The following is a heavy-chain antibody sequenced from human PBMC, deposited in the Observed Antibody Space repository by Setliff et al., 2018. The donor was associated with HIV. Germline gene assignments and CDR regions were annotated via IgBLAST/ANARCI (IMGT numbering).Heavy chain of an antibody. V-gene: IGHV3-30*02. J-gene: IGHJ4*02. CDR3: ASSSRGGPYYFDY. Sequence: PGGSLRLSCAASGFTFSSYGMHWVRQAPGKGLEWVAFIRYDGSNKYYADSVKGRFAISRDTSTNSLYLQMNSLRAEDTAVYYCASSSRGGPYYFDYWGQGTLVTVSS. D-gene: IGHD2-15*01. CDR2: IRYDGSNK. CDR1: GFTFSSYG.